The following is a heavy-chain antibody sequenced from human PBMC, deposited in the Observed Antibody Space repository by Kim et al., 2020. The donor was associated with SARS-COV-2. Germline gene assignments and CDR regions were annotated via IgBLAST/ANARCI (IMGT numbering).Heavy chain of an antibody. V-gene: IGHV4-61*07. Sequence: PSLKSRVTISVDTSKNQFSLKLSSVTAADTAVYYCARHSGSYLGGYYFDYWGQGTLVTVSS. J-gene: IGHJ4*02. D-gene: IGHD1-26*01. CDR3: ARHSGSYLGGYYFDY.